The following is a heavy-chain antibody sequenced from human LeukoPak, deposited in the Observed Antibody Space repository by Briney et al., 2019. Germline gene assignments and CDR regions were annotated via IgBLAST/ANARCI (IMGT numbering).Heavy chain of an antibody. CDR1: GFTFSSYA. J-gene: IGHJ6*02. D-gene: IGHD3-10*01. CDR3: ARDDRWFGELSNYGMDV. V-gene: IGHV3-30-3*01. CDR2: ISYDGSNK. Sequence: GRSLRLSCAASGFTFSSYAMHWVRQAPGKGLEWVAVISYDGSNKYYADSVKGRSTISRDNSKNTLYLQMNSLRAEDTAVYYCARDDRWFGELSNYGMDVWGQGTTVTVSS.